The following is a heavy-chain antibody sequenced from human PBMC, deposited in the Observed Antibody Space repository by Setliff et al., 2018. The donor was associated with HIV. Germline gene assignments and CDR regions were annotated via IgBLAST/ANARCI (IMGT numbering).Heavy chain of an antibody. Sequence: PSETLSLTCNVSGASVSSSSNYWGWIRQPPGKGLEWIGSIYYSGNTYYNPSLNSRVTISVDTSKNHFSLKLSSVTAADTAVYYCARHRQGLTGSTPGYYMDVWGKGTTVTVSS. V-gene: IGHV4-39*01. D-gene: IGHD1-7*01. CDR3: ARHRQGLTGSTPGYYMDV. J-gene: IGHJ6*03. CDR2: IYYSGNT. CDR1: GASVSSSSNY.